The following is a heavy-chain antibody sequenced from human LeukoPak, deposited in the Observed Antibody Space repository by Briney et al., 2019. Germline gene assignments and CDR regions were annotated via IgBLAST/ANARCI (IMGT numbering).Heavy chain of an antibody. V-gene: IGHV1-18*01. CDR2: ISAYNGNT. CDR3: ARAAGNYFDY. Sequence: GSSVKVSCKASGGXFNSYAFSWVRQAPGQGLEWMGWISAYNGNTNYVQKLQGRVTMTTDTSTSTAYMELRSLRSDDTAVYYCARAAGNYFDYWGQGTLVTVSS. J-gene: IGHJ4*02. CDR1: GGXFNSYA.